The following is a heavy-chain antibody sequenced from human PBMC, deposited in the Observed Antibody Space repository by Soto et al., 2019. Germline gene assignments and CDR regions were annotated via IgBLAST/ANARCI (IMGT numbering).Heavy chain of an antibody. CDR3: AKNLVPAAGWFDP. J-gene: IGHJ5*02. D-gene: IGHD2-2*01. Sequence: WWSLGLCCAASGVTVRIYAMSWVRQATGKGLEWVSAISGSGGSTYYADSVKGRFTISRDNSKNTLYLQMNSLRAEDTAVYYCAKNLVPAAGWFDPWGQGTLVTVSS. V-gene: IGHV3-23*01. CDR2: ISGSGGST. CDR1: GVTVRIYA.